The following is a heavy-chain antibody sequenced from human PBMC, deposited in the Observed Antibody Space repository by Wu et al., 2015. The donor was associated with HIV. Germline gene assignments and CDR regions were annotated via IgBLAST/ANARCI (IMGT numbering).Heavy chain of an antibody. CDR3: ARGRTLMYSSSWPY. V-gene: IGHV1-2*02. CDR2: INPKTGGA. J-gene: IGHJ4*02. D-gene: IGHD6-13*01. CDR1: GYTFSDSY. Sequence: QVQLVQSGAEVKKPGASVKVSCKGSGYTFSDSYIYWVRLAPGHGLEWVGWINPKTGGAVYAQNFLGRVTMTRNTSISTAYMELSSLRSEDTAMYYCARGRTLMYSSSWPYWGQGTLVTVSS.